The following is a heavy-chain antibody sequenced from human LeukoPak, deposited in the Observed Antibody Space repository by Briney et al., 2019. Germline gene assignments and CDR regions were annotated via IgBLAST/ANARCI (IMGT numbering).Heavy chain of an antibody. Sequence: GESLKISCKGSGYSFTSSWIGWVRQMPGKGLEWMGIVYPGDSDTRYSPSFQGQVTISADKSISTAYLQWSSLKASDTAMYYCAIYSDTYYFDHWGQGTLVTVSS. CDR3: AIYSDTYYFDH. CDR1: GYSFTSSW. V-gene: IGHV5-51*01. CDR2: VYPGDSDT. J-gene: IGHJ4*02. D-gene: IGHD1-26*01.